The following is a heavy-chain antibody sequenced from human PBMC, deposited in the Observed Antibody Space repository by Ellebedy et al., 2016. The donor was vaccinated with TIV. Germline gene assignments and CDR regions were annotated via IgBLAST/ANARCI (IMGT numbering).Heavy chain of an antibody. CDR3: AKDGSGYSVS. Sequence: GESLKISCEASGFTFTASWMSWLRQAPGRGLEWVINVNPDGKETNSVDSVKGRFTISRDNAKNSLFLQMSSLRVDDTAVYFCAKDGSGYSVSWGQGTLVTVSS. CDR2: VNPDGKET. J-gene: IGHJ5*02. CDR1: GFTFTASW. D-gene: IGHD5/OR15-5a*01. V-gene: IGHV3-7*03.